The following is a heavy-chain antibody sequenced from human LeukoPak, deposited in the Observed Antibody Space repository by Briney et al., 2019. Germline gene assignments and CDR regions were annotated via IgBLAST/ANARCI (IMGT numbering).Heavy chain of an antibody. V-gene: IGHV4-59*08. J-gene: IGHJ4*02. CDR2: IYYSGST. D-gene: IGHD6-19*01. CDR1: GGSISSYY. Sequence: SETLPLTCTVSGGSISSYYWSWIRQPPGKGLEWIGYIYYSGSTNYNPSLKSRVTISIDTSKNQFSLKLTSVTAADTAVYYCARQVAGIGLYYFDYWGQGTLVTVSS. CDR3: ARQVAGIGLYYFDY.